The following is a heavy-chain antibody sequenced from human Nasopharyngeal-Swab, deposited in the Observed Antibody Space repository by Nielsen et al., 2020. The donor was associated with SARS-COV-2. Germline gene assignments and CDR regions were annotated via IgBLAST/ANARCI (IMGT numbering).Heavy chain of an antibody. CDR3: ARGSHNSGWF. Sequence: SQTLSLTCAISGDSVSSNTAAWNWIRPSPSRGLEWLGRAYYRSTWYHDYAVSVQGRVTINPDTSKNLFSLQLNSVTPDDTAVYYCARGSHNSGWFWGRGTLVTVSS. D-gene: IGHD6-19*01. J-gene: IGHJ4*02. CDR2: AYYRSTWYH. V-gene: IGHV6-1*01. CDR1: GDSVSSNTAA.